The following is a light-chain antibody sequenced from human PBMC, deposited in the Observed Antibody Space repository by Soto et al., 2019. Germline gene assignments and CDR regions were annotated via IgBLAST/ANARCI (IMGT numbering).Light chain of an antibody. J-gene: IGLJ1*01. CDR3: SSYAGSYV. V-gene: IGLV2-8*01. Sequence: QSALTQPPSASGSPGQSVTISCTGTSSDVGAYDYVSWYQQHPGKAPKLMIYEVSKRPSGVPDRFSGSKSGNTASLTVSGLQAEDEADYYCSSYAGSYVFGTGTKLTVL. CDR1: SSDVGAYDY. CDR2: EVS.